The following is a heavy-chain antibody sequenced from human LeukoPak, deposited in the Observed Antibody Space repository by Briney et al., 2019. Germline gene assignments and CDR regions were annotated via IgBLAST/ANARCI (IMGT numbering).Heavy chain of an antibody. J-gene: IGHJ4*02. CDR2: ISSSSSTI. CDR3: AKDQYGGNPQYYFDY. D-gene: IGHD4-23*01. Sequence: GGSLRLSCAASGFTFSSYSMNWVRQAPGKGLEWVSYISSSSSTIFYADSVKGRFTISRDNSKNTLYLQMNSLRAEDTAVYYCAKDQYGGNPQYYFDYWGQGTLVTVSS. CDR1: GFTFSSYS. V-gene: IGHV3-48*01.